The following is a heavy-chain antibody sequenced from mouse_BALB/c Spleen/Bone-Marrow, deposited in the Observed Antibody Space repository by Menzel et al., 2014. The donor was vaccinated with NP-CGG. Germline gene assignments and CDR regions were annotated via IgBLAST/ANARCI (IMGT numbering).Heavy chain of an antibody. Sequence: EVHLVESGGGSVQPGGSLRLSCATSGFTFTDYYMSWVRPPPGKALEWLGFIRNKAKGYTTDYSASVKGRFTISRDNSQRILYLQMNTLRAEDSATYYCARDENVGIYWYFDVWGAGTTVIVSS. CDR1: GFTFTDYY. J-gene: IGHJ1*01. V-gene: IGHV7-3*02. CDR3: ARDENVGIYWYFDV. CDR2: IRNKAKGYTT.